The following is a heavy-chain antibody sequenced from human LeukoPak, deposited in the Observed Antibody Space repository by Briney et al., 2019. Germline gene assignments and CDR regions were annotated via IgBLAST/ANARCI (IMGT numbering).Heavy chain of an antibody. Sequence: PSETLSLTCTVSGGSIISDRFYWGWIRQPPGKGLEWIGRISHSGNAYHNPSLKSRVTISVDTSKNQFSLNLSSVTAADTAVYYCARFFYYGDHSDYWGQGTLVTVSS. V-gene: IGHV4-39*01. CDR1: GGSIISDRFY. CDR3: ARFFYYGDHSDY. J-gene: IGHJ4*02. CDR2: ISHSGNA. D-gene: IGHD4-17*01.